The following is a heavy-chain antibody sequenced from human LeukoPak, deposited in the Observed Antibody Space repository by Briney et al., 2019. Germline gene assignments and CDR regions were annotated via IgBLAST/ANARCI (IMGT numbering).Heavy chain of an antibody. D-gene: IGHD6-13*01. Sequence: ASVKVSCKASGYTFTSYGISWVRQAPGQGLEWMGWISAYNGNTNYAQKLQGRVTMTTDTSTSTAYMELRSLRSDDTAVYYCASELPYSSSWYYDYWGQGTLVTVSS. J-gene: IGHJ4*02. V-gene: IGHV1-18*04. CDR3: ASELPYSSSWYYDY. CDR2: ISAYNGNT. CDR1: GYTFTSYG.